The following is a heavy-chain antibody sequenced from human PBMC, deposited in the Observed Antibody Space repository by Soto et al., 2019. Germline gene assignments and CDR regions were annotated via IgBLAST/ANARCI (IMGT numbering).Heavy chain of an antibody. D-gene: IGHD5-12*01. Sequence: QVQLVQSGGEVKKPGASVTVSCKASGYTFINYHITWVRQAPGQGLEWMAWINTYNGMTDYAQRCQXRVTMTRDTSTSTAYMELRNLGSDDTAVYFCAKSPRGEMATDWGQGTLVTVSS. J-gene: IGHJ4*02. CDR3: AKSPRGEMATD. CDR2: INTYNGMT. V-gene: IGHV1-18*01. CDR1: GYTFINYH.